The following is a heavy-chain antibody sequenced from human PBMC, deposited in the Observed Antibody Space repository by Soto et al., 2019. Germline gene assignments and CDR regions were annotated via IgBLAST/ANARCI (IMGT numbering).Heavy chain of an antibody. CDR1: GGSISSGDYY. CDR3: AREMFSRTWYPGD. D-gene: IGHD6-13*01. V-gene: IGHV4-31*03. CDR2: VYYSGIT. J-gene: IGHJ4*02. Sequence: QVQLQESGPGLVRPSQTLSLTCTVSGGSISSGDYYWSWIRQHPGRGLEWIGYVYYSGITFYNPSLKSRLNISVDTSKNQFYLRLGSVTAADTAVYYCAREMFSRTWYPGDWGQGTLVTVSS.